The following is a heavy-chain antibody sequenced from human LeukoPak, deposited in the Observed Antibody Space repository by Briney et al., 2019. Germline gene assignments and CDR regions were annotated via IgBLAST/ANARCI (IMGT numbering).Heavy chain of an antibody. V-gene: IGHV3-74*01. J-gene: IGHJ4*02. Sequence: GGSLRLSCAASGFTFSSYWMHWVRQAPGKGLVWVSRINSDGSSTSYADSVKGRFTISRDNAKNTLYLRMNSLRAEDTAVYYCASLSGSGRNFDYWGQGTLVTVSS. CDR2: INSDGSST. CDR1: GFTFSSYW. D-gene: IGHD3-10*01. CDR3: ASLSGSGRNFDY.